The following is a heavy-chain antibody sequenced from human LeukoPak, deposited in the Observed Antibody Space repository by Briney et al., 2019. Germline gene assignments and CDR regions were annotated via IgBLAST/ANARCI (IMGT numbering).Heavy chain of an antibody. CDR1: GFTFSNYW. V-gene: IGHV3-7*01. CDR2: IKEDGTEK. CDR3: AKAFDTSGWALIES. D-gene: IGHD6-19*01. J-gene: IGHJ4*02. Sequence: TGGSLRLSCAASGFTFSNYWMSWVRQAPGKGLEWVANIKEDGTEKYYVDSVKGRFAISRDNSKNALYLQMNSLRAEDTAVYYCAKAFDTSGWALIESWGQGTLVTVSS.